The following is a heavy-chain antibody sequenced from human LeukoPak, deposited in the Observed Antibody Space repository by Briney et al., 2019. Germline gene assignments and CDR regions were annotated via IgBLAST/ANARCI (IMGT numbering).Heavy chain of an antibody. CDR2: ISSSGSTI. J-gene: IGHJ4*02. D-gene: IGHD2-15*01. CDR3: ARGNYCSGCSCYQTASFDY. Sequence: GGSLRLSCAASGFTFSSYELNWVRQAPGKGLEWVSYISSSGSTIYYAGSVKGRFTISRDNAKNSLYLQMNSLRAGDTAVYYCARGNYCSGCSCYQTASFDYWGQGTLVTVSS. CDR1: GFTFSSYE. V-gene: IGHV3-48*03.